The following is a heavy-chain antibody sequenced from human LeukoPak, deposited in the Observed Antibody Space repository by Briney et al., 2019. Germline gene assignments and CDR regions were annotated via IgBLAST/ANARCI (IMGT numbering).Heavy chain of an antibody. CDR1: GFTFSSYG. Sequence: PGRSLRLSCAASGFTFSSYGMHRVRQAPGKVLEWVAVISYDGSNKYYADSVKGRFTISRDNSKNTLYLQMNSLRAEDTAVYYCAKESGYHSSGSKNFDYWGQGTLVTVSS. CDR2: ISYDGSNK. V-gene: IGHV3-30*18. D-gene: IGHD3-3*01. CDR3: AKESGYHSSGSKNFDY. J-gene: IGHJ4*02.